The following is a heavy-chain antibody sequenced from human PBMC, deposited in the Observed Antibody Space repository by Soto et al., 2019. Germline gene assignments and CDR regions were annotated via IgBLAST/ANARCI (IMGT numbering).Heavy chain of an antibody. V-gene: IGHV1-46*01. Sequence: ASVKVSCKASGYTFTSYYMHWVRQAPGQGLEWMGIINPSGGSTSYAQKFQGRVTMTRDTSTSTVYMELSSLRSEDTAVYYCARDNRRIQLWLQGGYYYYGMDVWGQGTTVTVSS. CDR2: INPSGGST. CDR1: GYTFTSYY. J-gene: IGHJ6*02. CDR3: ARDNRRIQLWLQGGYYYYGMDV. D-gene: IGHD5-18*01.